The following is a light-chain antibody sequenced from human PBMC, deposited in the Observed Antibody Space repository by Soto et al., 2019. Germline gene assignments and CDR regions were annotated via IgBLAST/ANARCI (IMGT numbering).Light chain of an antibody. CDR3: VLYMGSGVWV. CDR2: NTN. J-gene: IGLJ3*02. Sequence: QAVVTQEPSFSVSPGRTVTLTCGLSSGSVSTSYYPSWYQQIPGQAPRTLIYNTNTRSSGVPDRFSGSILGNKAALTITGAQADDESDYYCVLYMGSGVWVFGGGTKLTVL. CDR1: SGSVSTSYY. V-gene: IGLV8-61*01.